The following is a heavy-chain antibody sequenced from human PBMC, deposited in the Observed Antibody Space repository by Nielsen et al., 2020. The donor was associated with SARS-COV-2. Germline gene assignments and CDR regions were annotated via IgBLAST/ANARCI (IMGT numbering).Heavy chain of an antibody. CDR3: ARHPGGYSYGFGPDIDY. J-gene: IGHJ4*02. CDR2: IYPGDSDT. Sequence: KVSCKGSGYSFTSYWIGWVRQMPGKGLEWMGIIYPGDSDTRCSPSFQGQVTISADKSISTAYLQWSSLKASDTAMYYCARHPGGYSYGFGPDIDYWGQGTLVTVSS. D-gene: IGHD5-18*01. V-gene: IGHV5-51*01. CDR1: GYSFTSYW.